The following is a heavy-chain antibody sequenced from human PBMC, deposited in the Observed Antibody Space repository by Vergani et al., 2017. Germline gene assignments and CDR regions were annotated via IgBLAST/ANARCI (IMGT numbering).Heavy chain of an antibody. Sequence: EVQLVESGGGLVKPGGSLRLSCAASGFTFSSYSMNWVRQAPGKGLDWFSSISSSSSYIYYADSVKGRFTISRDNAKNSLYLQMNSLRAEDTAVYYCARVREQLAPVYYYYMDVWGKGTTVTVSS. D-gene: IGHD6-13*01. J-gene: IGHJ6*03. CDR2: ISSSSSYI. V-gene: IGHV3-21*01. CDR3: ARVREQLAPVYYYYMDV. CDR1: GFTFSSYS.